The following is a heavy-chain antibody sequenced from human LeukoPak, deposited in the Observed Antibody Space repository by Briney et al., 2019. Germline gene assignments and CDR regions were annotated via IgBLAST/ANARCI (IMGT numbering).Heavy chain of an antibody. CDR1: GFTFSSYW. J-gene: IGHJ3*02. D-gene: IGHD2-15*01. CDR3: VREYCSGGSCSDAFDI. Sequence: GGSLRLSCAASGFTFSSYWMHWVRQAPGKGLVWVSRINSDGSSTSYADSVRGRFSISRDNAKNTLYLQMNSLRAEDTAVYYCVREYCSGGSCSDAFDIWGQGTMVTVSS. CDR2: INSDGSST. V-gene: IGHV3-74*01.